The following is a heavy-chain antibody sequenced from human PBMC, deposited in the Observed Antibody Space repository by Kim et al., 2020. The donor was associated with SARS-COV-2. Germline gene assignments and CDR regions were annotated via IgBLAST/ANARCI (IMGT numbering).Heavy chain of an antibody. V-gene: IGHV4-31*03. CDR3: ARGALAAAEPAGP. D-gene: IGHD6-13*01. Sequence: SETLSLTCTVSGGSISSGGYYWSWIRQHPGKGLEWIGYIYYSGSTYYNPSLKSRVTISVDTSKNQFSLKLSSVTAADTAVYYCARGALAAAEPAGPWGQGTLVTVSS. CDR2: IYYSGST. J-gene: IGHJ5*02. CDR1: GGSISSGGYY.